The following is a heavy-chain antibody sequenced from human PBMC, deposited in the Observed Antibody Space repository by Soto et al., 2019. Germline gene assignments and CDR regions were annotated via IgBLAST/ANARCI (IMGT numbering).Heavy chain of an antibody. D-gene: IGHD3-9*01. V-gene: IGHV3-23*01. CDR3: ARDPSEPYYDILTGLYNWFDP. J-gene: IGHJ5*02. CDR2: ISGSGSNT. Sequence: GGTLRLSCAASGFTFSSYAMSWVRQAPGKELERVSAISGSGSNTYYADSVKGRFTISRDNAKNTLYLQMNSLRAEDTAVYYCARDPSEPYYDILTGLYNWFDPWGQGTLVTVSS. CDR1: GFTFSSYA.